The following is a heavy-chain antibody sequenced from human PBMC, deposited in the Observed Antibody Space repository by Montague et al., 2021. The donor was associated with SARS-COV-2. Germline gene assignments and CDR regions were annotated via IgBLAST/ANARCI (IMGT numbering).Heavy chain of an antibody. Sequence: SETLSLTCAVYGGSFSGHYWSWIRQSPGQGLEWIAEINHSGTTNYNFNPSLRSRVTISVDTSKSQFSLKLSSVTAADTGVYYCARWDPQTLTLIGLRGKSASDYWGQGTLVTVSS. CDR2: INHSGTT. CDR3: ARWDPQTLTLIGLRGKSASDY. J-gene: IGHJ4*02. CDR1: GGSFSGHY. D-gene: IGHD4-23*01. V-gene: IGHV4-34*01.